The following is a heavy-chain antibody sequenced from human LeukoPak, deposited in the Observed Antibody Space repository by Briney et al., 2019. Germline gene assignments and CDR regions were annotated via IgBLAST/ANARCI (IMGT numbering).Heavy chain of an antibody. J-gene: IGHJ5*02. Sequence: PGGSLRLSCAASGFTFSNYWMHWVRQAPGKGLVWVSRINSDGINTSYADSVKGRFTISRDNAKNTLNLQMNSLRAEDTAVYCCARDLGQYYDTSDNWFDPWGQGTLVTVSS. CDR3: ARDLGQYYDTSDNWFDP. CDR2: INSDGINT. D-gene: IGHD3-22*01. CDR1: GFTFSNYW. V-gene: IGHV3-74*01.